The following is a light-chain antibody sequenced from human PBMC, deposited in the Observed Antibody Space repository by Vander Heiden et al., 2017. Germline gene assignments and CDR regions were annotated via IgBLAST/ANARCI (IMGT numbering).Light chain of an antibody. Sequence: QSALTQPASVSGSPGQSVTGTVTGISSEFSVHNFVSWYQQHPGRPPKLMIYDVTNRPSGVSNRFSGSKSGNTASLTISGLQADDEADYYCSTYTTGNSLYVFGSGTKVTVL. J-gene: IGLJ1*01. CDR1: SSEFSVHNF. V-gene: IGLV2-14*03. CDR3: STYTTGNSLYV. CDR2: DVT.